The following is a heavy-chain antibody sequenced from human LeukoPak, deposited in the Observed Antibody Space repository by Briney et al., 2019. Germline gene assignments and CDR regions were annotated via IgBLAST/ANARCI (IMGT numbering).Heavy chain of an antibody. CDR3: TRGSLSGSSRDY. J-gene: IGHJ4*02. CDR2: MNPYTGDT. V-gene: IGHV1-8*01. CDR1: GYTFTGYD. D-gene: IGHD1-26*01. Sequence: ASVKVSCKASGYTFTGYDINWVRQATGQGLEWMGWMNPYTGDTGYAQKFQGRVTMTRNASVDTAYMELSGLSSEATAVYYCTRGSLSGSSRDYWGQGTLVTVSS.